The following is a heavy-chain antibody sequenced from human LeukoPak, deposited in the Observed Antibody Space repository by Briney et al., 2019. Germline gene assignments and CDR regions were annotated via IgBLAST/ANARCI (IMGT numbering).Heavy chain of an antibody. CDR2: INHSGST. CDR1: GGSFSGYY. Sequence: SETLSLTCAVYGGSFSGYYWSWIRQPPGKGLEWIGEINHSGSTNYNPSLKSRVTISVDTSKNQFSLKLSSVTAADTAVYYCARLGRGSGSYYNPLFDYMDVWGKGTTVTVSS. CDR3: ARLGRGSGSYYNPLFDYMDV. V-gene: IGHV4-34*01. J-gene: IGHJ6*03. D-gene: IGHD3-10*01.